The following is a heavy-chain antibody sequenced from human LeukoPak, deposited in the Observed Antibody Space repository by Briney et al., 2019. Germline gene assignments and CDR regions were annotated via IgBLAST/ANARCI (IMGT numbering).Heavy chain of an antibody. Sequence: ASVKVSCKASGYSFTGYYLDWVRQAPGQGLEWMGWINPKSGGTNYAQKFQGRVTMTRDTSISTAYMELSSLRSDDTAIYYSARRVFSGWGYYFDYWGQGTLVTVSS. CDR1: GYSFTGYY. D-gene: IGHD6-19*01. CDR2: INPKSGGT. J-gene: IGHJ4*02. V-gene: IGHV1-2*02. CDR3: ARRVFSGWGYYFDY.